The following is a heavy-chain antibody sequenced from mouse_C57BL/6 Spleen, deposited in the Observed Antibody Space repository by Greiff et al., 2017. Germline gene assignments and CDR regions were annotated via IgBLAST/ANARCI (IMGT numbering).Heavy chain of an antibody. CDR1: GYTFTSYW. Sequence: QVQLQQPGAELVMPGASVKLSCKASGYTFTSYWIHWVKQRPGQGLEWIGEIDPSDGNTNYNEKFKGKSTLTVDTSSSTAYMQLSSLTSEDSAVYYCERGCDNSYDYWGQGTTLTVSS. CDR3: ERGCDNSYDY. CDR2: IDPSDGNT. V-gene: IGHV1-69*01. D-gene: IGHD1-1*01. J-gene: IGHJ2*01.